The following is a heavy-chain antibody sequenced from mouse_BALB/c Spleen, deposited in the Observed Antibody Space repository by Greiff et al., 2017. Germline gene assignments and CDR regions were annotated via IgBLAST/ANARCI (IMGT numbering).Heavy chain of an antibody. CDR3: AREGYYGKGFAY. CDR1: GYTFTSYY. D-gene: IGHD2-1*01. V-gene: IGHV1S56*01. CDR2: IYPGNVNT. Sequence: QVQLKESGPELVKPGASVRISCKASGYTFTSYYIHWVKQRPGQGLEWIGWIYPGNVNTKYNEKFKGKATLTADKSSSTAYMQLSSLTSEDSAVYFCAREGYYGKGFAYWGQGTLVTVSA. J-gene: IGHJ3*01.